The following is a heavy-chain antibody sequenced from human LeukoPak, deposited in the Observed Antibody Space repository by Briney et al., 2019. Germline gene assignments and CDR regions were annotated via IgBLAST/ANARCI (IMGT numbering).Heavy chain of an antibody. V-gene: IGHV1-18*01. Sequence: VSVKVSCKASGDTFSTYAFSWVRQAPGQGLEWMGGIIAYNGNTNYAQKLQGRVTMTTDTSTSTAYMELRSLRSDDTAVYYCARQTDYYDSSGYYSPFDYWGQGTLVTVSS. CDR3: ARQTDYYDSSGYYSPFDY. D-gene: IGHD3-22*01. J-gene: IGHJ4*02. CDR2: IIAYNGNT. CDR1: GDTFSTYA.